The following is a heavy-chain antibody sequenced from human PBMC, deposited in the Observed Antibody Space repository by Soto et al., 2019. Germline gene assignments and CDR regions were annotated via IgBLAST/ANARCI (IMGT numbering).Heavy chain of an antibody. Sequence: QVQLVQSGAEVKKPGSSVKVSCKASGGTFSSYVISWVRQAPGQGLEWMGGIITIFGTANYAQKFQGRVRISADEFTSKVYMELSSLMSEDTAVYYCVSVDRDRGYFDYWGQGSLVAVSS. J-gene: IGHJ4*02. D-gene: IGHD5-12*01. CDR3: VSVDRDRGYFDY. V-gene: IGHV1-69*01. CDR2: IITIFGTA. CDR1: GGTFSSYV.